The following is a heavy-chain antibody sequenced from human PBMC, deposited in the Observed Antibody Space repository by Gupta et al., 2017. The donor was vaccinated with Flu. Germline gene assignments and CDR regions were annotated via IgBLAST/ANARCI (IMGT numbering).Heavy chain of an antibody. V-gene: IGHV3-48*03. D-gene: IGHD2-8*02. CDR3: ARDSGHCTDSNCHHFDS. J-gene: IGHJ4*02. Sequence: QLVESGGGLAQPGGSLRLSCAASGFIFSSYEMNLVRQAPGKGLEWIAYISEGGTPIFYADSVKGRFTISRDNAKNSLYLQMNSLRAEDTAVYYCARDSGHCTDSNCHHFDSWAREPWSPSPQ. CDR1: GFIFSSYE. CDR2: ISEGGTPI.